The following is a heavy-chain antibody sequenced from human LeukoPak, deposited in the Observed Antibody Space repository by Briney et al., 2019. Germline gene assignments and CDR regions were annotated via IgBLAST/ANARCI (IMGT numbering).Heavy chain of an antibody. CDR1: GITLSTYA. CDR3: ALGIITAAANFDY. V-gene: IGHV3-30*04. Sequence: PGGSLRLSCAASGITLSTYAMHWVRQAPGKGLEWVAVISYDGTYKYYADSVKGRFTISRDSSKNTLYLQMNSLRSEDTAVYYCALGIITAAANFDYWGQGTLVTVSS. J-gene: IGHJ4*02. CDR2: ISYDGTYK. D-gene: IGHD6-13*01.